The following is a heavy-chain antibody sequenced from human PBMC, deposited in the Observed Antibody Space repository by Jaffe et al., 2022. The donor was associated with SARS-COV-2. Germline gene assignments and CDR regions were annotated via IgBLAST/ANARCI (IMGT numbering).Heavy chain of an antibody. V-gene: IGHV4-34*01. D-gene: IGHD3-22*01. CDR2: INHSGST. Sequence: QVQLQQWGAGLLKPSETLSLTCAVYGGSFSGYYWSWIRQPPGKGLEWIGEINHSGSTNYNPSLKSRVTISVDTSKNQFSLKLSSVTAADTAVYYCARGPNFTYDSSGTTPYYFDYWGQGTLVTVSS. CDR3: ARGPNFTYDSSGTTPYYFDY. CDR1: GGSFSGYY. J-gene: IGHJ4*02.